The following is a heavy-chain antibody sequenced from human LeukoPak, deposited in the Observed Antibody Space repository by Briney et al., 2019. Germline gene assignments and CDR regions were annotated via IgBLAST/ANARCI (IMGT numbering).Heavy chain of an antibody. CDR3: ASGPPFLKYFEY. V-gene: IGHV3-23*01. Sequence: GGSLRLSCAASGFTFSSYWMSWVRQAPGKGLEWVSTISVGAEYIFYADSVKGRFTISRDDSNNALYLQMHSLRAEDTALYYCASGPPFLKYFEYWGQGTLVTVSS. J-gene: IGHJ4*02. CDR1: GFTFSSYW. D-gene: IGHD3-3*01. CDR2: ISVGAEYI.